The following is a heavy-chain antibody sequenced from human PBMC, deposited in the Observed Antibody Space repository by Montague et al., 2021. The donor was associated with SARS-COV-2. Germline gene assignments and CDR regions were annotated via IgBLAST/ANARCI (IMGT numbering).Heavy chain of an antibody. D-gene: IGHD3-3*01. CDR1: GGSISSSNYY. CDR3: ARHSGRDTIFGVVIIFDAFDI. V-gene: IGHV4-39*01. Sequence: SETLSLTCTVSGGSISSSNYYWGWIRQPPGKGLEWIGSIYYSGSTYYTLSLKSRVTMSVDTSKNQFSLRLSSVTAADTAVYYCARHSGRDTIFGVVIIFDAFDIWGQGTMVTVSS. J-gene: IGHJ3*02. CDR2: IYYSGST.